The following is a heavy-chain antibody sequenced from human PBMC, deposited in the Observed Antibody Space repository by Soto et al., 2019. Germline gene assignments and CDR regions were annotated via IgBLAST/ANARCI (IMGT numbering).Heavy chain of an antibody. CDR1: GFTFSNYW. V-gene: IGHV3-7*01. J-gene: IGHJ3*02. CDR2: IKQDGSQK. Sequence: EVQLVESGGGMVQPGGSLRLSCAASGFTFSNYWMSWVRQPPGKGLEWVANIKQDGSQKHYVDSVKGRFTISRDNAKNSLYLKKNSLTAEDTAVYYCARSLIAVAALDAFDIWGQGTMVTVSS. CDR3: ARSLIAVAALDAFDI. D-gene: IGHD6-19*01.